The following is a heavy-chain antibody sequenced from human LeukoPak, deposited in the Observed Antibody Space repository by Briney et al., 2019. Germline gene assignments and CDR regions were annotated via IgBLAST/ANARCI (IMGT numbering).Heavy chain of an antibody. Sequence: ASVKVSCKASGGTFSSYAISWVRQAPGQGLEWMGWISAYNGNTNYAQKLQGRVTMTTDTSTSTAYMELRSLRSDDTAGYYCARDPGYYDSSGYAFDYWGQGTLVTVSS. J-gene: IGHJ4*02. CDR2: ISAYNGNT. V-gene: IGHV1-18*01. D-gene: IGHD3-22*01. CDR3: ARDPGYYDSSGYAFDY. CDR1: GGTFSSYA.